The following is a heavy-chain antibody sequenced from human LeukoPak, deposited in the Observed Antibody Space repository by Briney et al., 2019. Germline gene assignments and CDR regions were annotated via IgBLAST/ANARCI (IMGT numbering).Heavy chain of an antibody. CDR3: AKNGEPYYYMDV. Sequence: GGSLRLSCAASGFTFTTYGMIWVRQAPGKGLEWVSGISGSGSHTYYADSVKGRLTTSRDSSKNTLYLQMNSLRAEDTAVYYCAKNGEPYYYMDVWGKGTTVTVSS. CDR1: GFTFTTYG. CDR2: ISGSGSHT. V-gene: IGHV3-23*01. D-gene: IGHD1-14*01. J-gene: IGHJ6*03.